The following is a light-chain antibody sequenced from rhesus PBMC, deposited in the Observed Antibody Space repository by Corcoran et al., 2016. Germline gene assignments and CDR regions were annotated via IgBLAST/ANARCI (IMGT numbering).Light chain of an antibody. J-gene: IGKJ2*01. CDR1: QSGGSY. Sequence: EIVLTQSPATLALSPGERATLSCRARQSGGSYLAWYQQKPGQAPRLLIYGADSRATGIPDRFSGSGSGTDFTLTISSLEPEDFVVYYCQQESNWQHSFGQGTKVEIK. CDR2: GAD. V-gene: IGKV3S9*01. CDR3: QQESNWQHS.